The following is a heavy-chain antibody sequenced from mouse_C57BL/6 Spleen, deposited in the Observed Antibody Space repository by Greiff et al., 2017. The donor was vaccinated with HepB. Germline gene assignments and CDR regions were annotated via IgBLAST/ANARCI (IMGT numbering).Heavy chain of an antibody. D-gene: IGHD1-1*01. CDR2: INPNNGGT. CDR1: GYTFTDYN. J-gene: IGHJ2*01. V-gene: IGHV1-22*01. CDR3: AREGTVVAPFDY. Sequence: EVQLQQSGPELVKPGASVKMSCKASGYTFTDYNMHWVKQSHGKSLEWIGYINPNNGGTSYNQKFKGKATLTVNKSSSTAYMELRSLTSEDSAVYYCAREGTVVAPFDYWGQGTTLTVSS.